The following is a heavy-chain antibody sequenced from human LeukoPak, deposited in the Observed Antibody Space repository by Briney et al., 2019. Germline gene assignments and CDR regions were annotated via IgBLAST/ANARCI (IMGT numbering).Heavy chain of an antibody. CDR3: ARDGDCSGGSCYSIYLFDY. CDR1: GYTFTSYG. Sequence: ASVKVSCKASGYTFTSYGISWVRQAPGQGLEWMGWISAYNGNTNYAQKLQGRVTMTTDTSTSTAYMELRSLRSDDTAVYYCARDGDCSGGSCYSIYLFDYWGQGTLVTVSS. CDR2: ISAYNGNT. V-gene: IGHV1-18*01. D-gene: IGHD2-15*01. J-gene: IGHJ4*02.